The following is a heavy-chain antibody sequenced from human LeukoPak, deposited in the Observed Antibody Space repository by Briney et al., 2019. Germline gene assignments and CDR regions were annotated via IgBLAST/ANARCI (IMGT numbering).Heavy chain of an antibody. J-gene: IGHJ4*02. CDR3: ARDPYSAAAGGFDY. V-gene: IGHV1-46*01. CDR2: INPSGGST. Sequence: GGSLILSCVASGFTFSDYSLHWVRQAPGQGLEWMGIINPSGGSTSYAQKFQGRVTMTRDTSTSTVYMELSSLRSEDTAVYYCARDPYSAAAGGFDYWGRGTLVTVSS. CDR1: GFTFSDYS. D-gene: IGHD6-13*01.